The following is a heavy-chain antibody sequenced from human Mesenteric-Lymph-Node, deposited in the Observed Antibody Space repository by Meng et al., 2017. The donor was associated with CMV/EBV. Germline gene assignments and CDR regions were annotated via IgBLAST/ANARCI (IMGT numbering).Heavy chain of an antibody. V-gene: IGHV3-23*01. J-gene: IGHJ4*02. Sequence: GESLKISCAASGFTFSSYAMNWVRQAPGKGLEWVSALSGSGGTTYYADSVKGRFTISRDNSENTLYLQMDSLRAEDTAVYYCAKGLKGVFPFGADYWGQGTLVTVSS. CDR3: AKGLKGVFPFGADY. CDR1: GFTFSSYA. D-gene: IGHD3-16*01. CDR2: LSGSGGTT.